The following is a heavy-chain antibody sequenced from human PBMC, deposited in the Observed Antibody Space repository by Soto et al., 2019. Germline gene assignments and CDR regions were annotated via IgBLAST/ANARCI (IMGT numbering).Heavy chain of an antibody. CDR3: ARAAAGTPAYPNNWFDP. D-gene: IGHD6-13*01. V-gene: IGHV4-4*07. CDR2: IYTSGST. J-gene: IGHJ5*02. CDR1: GGSISSYY. Sequence: QVQLQESGPGLVKPSETLSLTCTVSGGSISSYYWSWIRQPAGKGLEWIGRIYTSGSTNYNPSLKSRVTMSVDTSKNRFSLKLSSVTAADTAVYYCARAAAGTPAYPNNWFDPWGQGTLVTVSS.